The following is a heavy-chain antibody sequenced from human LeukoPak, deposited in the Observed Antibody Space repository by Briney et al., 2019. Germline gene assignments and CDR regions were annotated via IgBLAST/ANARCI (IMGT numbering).Heavy chain of an antibody. Sequence: ASVKVSCKASGYTFTGYYMHWVRQPPGQGPEWMGWINPNSGGTNYAQKFQGRVTMTRDTSISTAYMGLSRLRSDDTAVYFCATAIVATIFVFDYWGQGTLVTVS. CDR2: INPNSGGT. D-gene: IGHD5-12*01. J-gene: IGHJ4*02. CDR3: ATAIVATIFVFDY. CDR1: GYTFTGYY. V-gene: IGHV1-2*02.